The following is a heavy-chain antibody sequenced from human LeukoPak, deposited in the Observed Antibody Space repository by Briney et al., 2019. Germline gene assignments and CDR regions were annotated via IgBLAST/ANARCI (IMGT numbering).Heavy chain of an antibody. CDR2: INPNSGRT. CDR1: GYTFTDYY. Sequence: GASVKVSFKSSGYTFTDYYMHWVRQAPGQGLEWVGWINPNSGRTNYAQKFQDRVTMTRDTSNNTSYTDLSSLTSDDTAVYYCAREFRTTTWSYDAFDLWGQGTMVTVSS. D-gene: IGHD1/OR15-1a*01. CDR3: AREFRTTTWSYDAFDL. J-gene: IGHJ3*01. V-gene: IGHV1-2*02.